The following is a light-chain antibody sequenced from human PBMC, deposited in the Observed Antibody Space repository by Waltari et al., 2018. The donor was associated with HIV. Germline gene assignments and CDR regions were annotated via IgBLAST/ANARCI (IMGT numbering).Light chain of an antibody. V-gene: IGLV2-14*01. CDR1: SRAVGSYSY. Sequence: QSALTQPASVSGSPGQSITISCTGTSRAVGSYSYVSWYQQYPGKAPKLMIYEVSNRPSGVSNRFSGSKSGNTASLTISGVQPEDESDYYCSSYTSSSTTVFGGGTKLTVL. J-gene: IGLJ2*01. CDR3: SSYTSSSTTV. CDR2: EVS.